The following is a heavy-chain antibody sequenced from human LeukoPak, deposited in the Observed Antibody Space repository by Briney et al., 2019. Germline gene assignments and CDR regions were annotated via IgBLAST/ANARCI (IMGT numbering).Heavy chain of an antibody. J-gene: IGHJ5*02. D-gene: IGHD6-13*01. CDR1: GVSISSYY. V-gene: IGHV4-59*01. CDR3: PRAWVTSSSPFDP. Sequence: SETLSLTCTVSGVSISSYYWSWIRQPPRKGLEWIGYIYYSGSTNYNPSLKSRVTISVDTSKNQFSLKLTSVAAADTAVYYCPRAWVTSSSPFDPWGQGTLVTVSS. CDR2: IYYSGST.